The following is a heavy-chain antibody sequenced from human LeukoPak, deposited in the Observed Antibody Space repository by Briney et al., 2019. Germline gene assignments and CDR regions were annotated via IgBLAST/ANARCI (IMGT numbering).Heavy chain of an antibody. V-gene: IGHV1-18*01. D-gene: IGHD6-19*01. CDR1: GYTFTSYG. J-gene: IGHJ4*02. Sequence: ASVKVSCKASGYTFTSYGISWVRQAPGQGLEWMGWISAYNGNTNYAQKLQGRVTMTTDTSTSTAYMELRSLRSDDTAVYYCARDRGAHSSGWYYGYYWGQGTLVTVSS. CDR2: ISAYNGNT. CDR3: ARDRGAHSSGWYYGYY.